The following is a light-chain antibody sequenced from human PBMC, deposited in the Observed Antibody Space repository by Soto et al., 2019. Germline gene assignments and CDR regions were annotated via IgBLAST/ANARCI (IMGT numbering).Light chain of an antibody. CDR2: GAS. J-gene: IGKJ1*01. V-gene: IGKV3-20*01. CDR1: QSISSSF. CDR3: QQYVRSPPSWT. Sequence: ETVLTQSPGTLSLSPGERATLSCRASQSISSSFLAWYQQKPGQAPRLLIYGASSRATGSPDRFSGSGSGTDFTLTISRLEPEDAAVCYCQQYVRSPPSWTFGQGTKVEIK.